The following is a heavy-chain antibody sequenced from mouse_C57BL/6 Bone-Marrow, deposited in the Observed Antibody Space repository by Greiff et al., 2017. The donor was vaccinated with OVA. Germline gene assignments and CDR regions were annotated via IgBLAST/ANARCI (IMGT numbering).Heavy chain of an antibody. CDR2: IHPSDSDT. D-gene: IGHD1-1*01. CDR3: AIPCYCYVSGGGVAY. Sequence: QVQLQQPGAELVKPGASVKVSCKASGYTFTSYWMHWVKQRPGQGLEWIGRIHPSDSDTNYNQKFKGKATLTVDKSSSTAYMQLSSLTSEDSAVYYCAIPCYCYVSGGGVAYWGQGALVTVSA. V-gene: IGHV1-74*01. J-gene: IGHJ3*01. CDR1: GYTFTSYW.